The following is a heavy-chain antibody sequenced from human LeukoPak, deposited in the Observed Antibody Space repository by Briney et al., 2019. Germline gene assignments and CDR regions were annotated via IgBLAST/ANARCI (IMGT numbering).Heavy chain of an antibody. J-gene: IGHJ4*02. D-gene: IGHD3-3*01. CDR2: IYHSGST. CDR1: GGSISSGGYC. V-gene: IGHV4-30-2*01. CDR3: AAIFGVA. Sequence: SQTLSLTCTVSGGSISSGGYCWSWTRQPPGKGLEWIGYIYHSGSTYYNPSLKSRVTISVDRSKNQFSLKLSSVTAADTAVYYCAAIFGVAWGQGTLVTVSS.